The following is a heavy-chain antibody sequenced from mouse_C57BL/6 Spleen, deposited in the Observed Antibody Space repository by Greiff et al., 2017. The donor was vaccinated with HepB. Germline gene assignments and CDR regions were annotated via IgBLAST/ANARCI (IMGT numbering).Heavy chain of an antibody. Sequence: VQLQESGAELVKPGASVKISCKASGYAFSSYWMNWVKQRPGKGLEWIGQIYPGDGDTNYNGKFKGKATLTADKSSSTAYMQLSSLTSEDSAVYFCARRVLPYWYFDVWGTGTTVTVSS. J-gene: IGHJ1*03. V-gene: IGHV1-80*01. D-gene: IGHD1-1*01. CDR1: GYAFSSYW. CDR2: IYPGDGDT. CDR3: ARRVLPYWYFDV.